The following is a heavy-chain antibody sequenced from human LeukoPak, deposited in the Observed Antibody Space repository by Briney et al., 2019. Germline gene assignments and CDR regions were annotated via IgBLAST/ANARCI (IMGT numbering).Heavy chain of an antibody. J-gene: IGHJ4*02. V-gene: IGHV3-30*18. CDR2: ISYDGSNK. D-gene: IGHD6-19*01. CDR1: GFTFSSYG. CDR3: AKDLTAVAAPSY. Sequence: GGSLRLSCAASGFTFSSYGMDWVRQAPGKGLGWVAVISYDGSNKYYADSVKGRFTISRDNSKNTLYLQMNSLRAEDTAVYYCAKDLTAVAAPSYWGQGTLVTVSS.